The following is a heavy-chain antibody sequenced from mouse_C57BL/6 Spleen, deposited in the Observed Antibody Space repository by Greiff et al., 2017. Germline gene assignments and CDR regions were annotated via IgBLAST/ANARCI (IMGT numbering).Heavy chain of an antibody. CDR1: GYTFTSYW. J-gene: IGHJ3*01. CDR3: AREDLCPPFVY. Sequence: QVQLQQPGAELVQPGASVKLSCKASGYTFTSYWMHWVQQRPGQGLEWIGMIHPNSGSTTYNEKFKSKATLTVAKSSSTAYMQLSSLTSAYPSVYYCAREDLCPPFVYWGQGTLVTVFA. CDR2: IHPNSGST. V-gene: IGHV1-64*01. D-gene: IGHD6-2*01.